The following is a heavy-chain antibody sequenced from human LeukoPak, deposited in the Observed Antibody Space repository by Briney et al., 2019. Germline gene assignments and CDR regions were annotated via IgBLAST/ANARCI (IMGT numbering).Heavy chain of an antibody. CDR3: ARESRYRDYFDY. Sequence: AGSLRLSCAASGFTFSTYAISSVRQPPGKGLEWVSGVSPSGNTTYYPDSVKGRFAISRDNAKNTVYLQMNSVRADDTAVYYCARESRYRDYFDYWGQGTMVTVSS. V-gene: IGHV3-23*01. CDR2: VSPSGNTT. CDR1: GFTFSTYA. D-gene: IGHD1-14*01. J-gene: IGHJ4*02.